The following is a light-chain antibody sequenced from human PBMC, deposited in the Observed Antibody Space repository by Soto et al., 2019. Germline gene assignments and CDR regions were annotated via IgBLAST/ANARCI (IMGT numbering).Light chain of an antibody. CDR2: GAS. J-gene: IGKJ1*01. V-gene: IGKV3-15*01. Sequence: EIVMTSNEGTSSVVGESIDLGGRSIIQTSSSSYLAWYQQKPGQAPRLLIYGASSRATGIPARFSCCGSGTEFNVIILRLRSEYCAVYSFQQDHNWPPWTFGQGTKVDIK. CDR3: QQDHNWPPWT. CDR1: QTSSSSY.